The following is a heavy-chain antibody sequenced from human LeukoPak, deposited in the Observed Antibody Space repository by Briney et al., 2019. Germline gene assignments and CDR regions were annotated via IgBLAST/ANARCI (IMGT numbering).Heavy chain of an antibody. Sequence: ASVKVSCKASGYTFTGYHMHWVRQAPGQGLEWMGRINPNSGDTNYAQKFQGRVTMTRDTSISTAYVELSRLRSDDTAVYYCARDYCSSTSCLFDYWGQGTLVTVSS. CDR2: INPNSGDT. J-gene: IGHJ4*02. V-gene: IGHV1-2*06. CDR1: GYTFTGYH. CDR3: ARDYCSSTSCLFDY. D-gene: IGHD2-2*01.